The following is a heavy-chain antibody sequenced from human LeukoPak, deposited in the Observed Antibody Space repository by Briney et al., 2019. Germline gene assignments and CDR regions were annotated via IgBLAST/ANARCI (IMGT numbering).Heavy chain of an antibody. CDR3: ARSSGDIVVVPAAMDYYYYMDV. CDR1: GFTFSSYA. V-gene: IGHV3-30*04. D-gene: IGHD2-2*01. CDR2: ISYDGSNK. Sequence: GGSLRLSCAASGFTFSSYAMHWVRQAPGKGLEWVAVISYDGSNKYYADSVKGRFTISRDNSKNTLYLQMNSLRAEDTAVYYCARSSGDIVVVPAAMDYYYYMDVWGKGTTVTVSS. J-gene: IGHJ6*03.